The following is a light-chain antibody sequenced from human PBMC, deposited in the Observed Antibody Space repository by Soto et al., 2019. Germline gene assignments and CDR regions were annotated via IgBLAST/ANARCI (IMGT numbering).Light chain of an antibody. Sequence: DIQMTQSPSTLSASVGDRVTITCRASQSISSWLAWYQQKPGKAPKLLIYKASSLESGVPSRFSGSGSGTEFTLTISSLQPDDFAPYYCQQYNSYSRTFGQGSMV. J-gene: IGKJ2*01. V-gene: IGKV1-5*03. CDR1: QSISSW. CDR2: KAS. CDR3: QQYNSYSRT.